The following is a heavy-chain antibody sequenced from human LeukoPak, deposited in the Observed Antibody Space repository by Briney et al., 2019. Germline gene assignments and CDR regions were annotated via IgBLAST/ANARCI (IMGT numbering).Heavy chain of an antibody. CDR2: IYSGGST. D-gene: IGHD5-24*01. J-gene: IGHJ2*01. CDR3: AREMATMFVRYFDL. V-gene: IGHV3-NL1*01. CDR1: GFTFSSYG. Sequence: PGRSLRLSCAASGFTFSSYGMHWVRQAPGKGLEWVSVIYSGGSTYYADSVKGRFTISRDNSKNTLYLQMNSLRAEDTAVYYCAREMATMFVRYFDLWGRGTLVTVSS.